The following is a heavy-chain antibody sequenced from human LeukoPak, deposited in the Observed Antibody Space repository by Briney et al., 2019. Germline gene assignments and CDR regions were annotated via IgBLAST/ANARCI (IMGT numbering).Heavy chain of an antibody. V-gene: IGHV6-1*01. CDR1: GDSVSSNSAA. D-gene: IGHD5-12*01. CDR2: TSYRSKWYN. J-gene: IGHJ6*03. Sequence: SQTLSLTCAISGDSVSSNSAAWNWIRQSPSRGLEWLGRTSYRSKWYNDYAVSVKSRIIINPDTSKNQFSLHLYSVTPEDTAVYYCARSMVATIDGDYYYMDVWGEGTTVTVSS. CDR3: ARSMVATIDGDYYYMDV.